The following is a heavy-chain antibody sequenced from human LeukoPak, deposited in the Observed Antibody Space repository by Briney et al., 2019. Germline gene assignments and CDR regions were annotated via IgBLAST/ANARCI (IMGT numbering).Heavy chain of an antibody. Sequence: PSETLSLTCTVSGGSISSYYWSWIRQPPGKGLEWIGYIYYSGSTNYNPSLKSRVTISVDTSKNQFSLKLSPVTAADTAVYYCAGDYCSSTSCYVGFDPWGQGTLVTVSS. V-gene: IGHV4-59*01. J-gene: IGHJ5*02. CDR2: IYYSGST. CDR3: AGDYCSSTSCYVGFDP. D-gene: IGHD2-2*01. CDR1: GGSISSYY.